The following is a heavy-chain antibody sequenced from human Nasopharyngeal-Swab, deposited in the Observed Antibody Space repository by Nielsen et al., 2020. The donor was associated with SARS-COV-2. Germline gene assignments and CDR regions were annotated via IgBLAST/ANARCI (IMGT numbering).Heavy chain of an antibody. Sequence: SETLSLTCTVSGGSVSDYYWSWIRQPPGKGLGRLGYISYSGTTNYNPSLKSRVTISVDTSKNQLSLTLTSVTTDDTAIYYCARRRTQWAPFDLWGQGTLVTVSS. D-gene: IGHD6-19*01. J-gene: IGHJ4*02. CDR1: GGSVSDYY. V-gene: IGHV4-59*02. CDR2: ISYSGTT. CDR3: ARRRTQWAPFDL.